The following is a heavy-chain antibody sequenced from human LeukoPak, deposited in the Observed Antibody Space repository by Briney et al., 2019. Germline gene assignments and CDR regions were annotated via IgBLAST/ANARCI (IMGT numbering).Heavy chain of an antibody. CDR3: ARQTGSGLFILQ. V-gene: IGHV4-39*01. J-gene: IGHJ4*02. CDR1: GVSISSSNSY. Sequence: SETLSLTCTVSGVSISSSNSYWGWIRQPPGKGLEWIGSIYHSGNTYYNASLKSQVSISIDTSKNQFSLRLTSVTAADTAVYYCARQTGSGLFILQGGQGTLVTVSS. CDR2: IYHSGNT. D-gene: IGHD3/OR15-3a*01.